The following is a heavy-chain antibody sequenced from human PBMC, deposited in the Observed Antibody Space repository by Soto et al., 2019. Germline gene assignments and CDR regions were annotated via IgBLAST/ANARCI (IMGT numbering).Heavy chain of an antibody. CDR2: ISYDGSNK. J-gene: IGHJ2*01. D-gene: IGHD4-4*01. CDR3: ARPLWRDDYNGGYFDL. Sequence: QVQLVESGGGVVQPGRSLRLSCAASGFTFSSYAMHWVRQAPGKGLEWVAVISYDGSNKYYADSVKGRFTISRDNXKLXLFLQMNSLRAEDTAVYYCARPLWRDDYNGGYFDLWGRGTLVTVSS. CDR1: GFTFSSYA. V-gene: IGHV3-30-3*01.